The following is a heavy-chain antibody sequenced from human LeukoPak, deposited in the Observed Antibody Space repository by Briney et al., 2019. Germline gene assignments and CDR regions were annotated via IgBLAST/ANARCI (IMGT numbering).Heavy chain of an antibody. V-gene: IGHV3-20*01. CDR1: GFTFDDYG. D-gene: IGHD6-13*01. CDR2: INWNGGST. Sequence: GGSLRLSCAASGFTFDDYGMSWVRQAPGKGLEWVSGINWNGGSTGYADSVKGRFTISRDNAKNSLYLQMNSLRAEDTALYHCARVAPEAAAGTWGYYYYYYGMDVWGQGTTVTVSS. CDR3: ARVAPEAAAGTWGYYYYYYGMDV. J-gene: IGHJ6*02.